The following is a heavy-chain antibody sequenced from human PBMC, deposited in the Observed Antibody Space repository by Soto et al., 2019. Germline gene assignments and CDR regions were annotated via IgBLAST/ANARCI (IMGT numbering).Heavy chain of an antibody. J-gene: IGHJ6*02. CDR1: GFTVSSEY. V-gene: IGHV3-53*01. Sequence: GGSLRLSGAASGFTVSSEYMSWVRQAPGKGLEWVSVIWSAGLIYYADSVRGRFTISRDISKNILYLEMTSLRADDTAVYYCAREAPMDVWGQGITVT. CDR2: IWSAGLI. CDR3: AREAPMDV.